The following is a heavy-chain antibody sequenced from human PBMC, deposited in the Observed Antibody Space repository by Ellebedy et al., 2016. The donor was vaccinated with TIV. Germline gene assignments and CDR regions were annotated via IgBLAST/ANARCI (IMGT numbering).Heavy chain of an antibody. Sequence: ASVKVSXXASGYTFTGYYMHWVRQAPGQGLEWMGWINPNSGGTNYAQKFQGWVTMTRDTSISTAYMELSRLRSDDTAVYYCARGGTSGYDLDYYYGMDVWGQGTTVTVSS. J-gene: IGHJ6*02. D-gene: IGHD5-12*01. V-gene: IGHV1-2*04. CDR2: INPNSGGT. CDR3: ARGGTSGYDLDYYYGMDV. CDR1: GYTFTGYY.